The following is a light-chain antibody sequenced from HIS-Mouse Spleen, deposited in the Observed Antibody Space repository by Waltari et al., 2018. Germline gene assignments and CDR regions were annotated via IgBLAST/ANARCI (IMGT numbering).Light chain of an antibody. CDR3: YSTDSSGNHRV. V-gene: IGLV3-10*01. CDR2: EDS. Sequence: SYELTQPPSVSVSPGQTARITCVGAALPKKYAYWYQQKSGQAPVLVIYEDSKRPSGIPERFSGSSSGTMATLTISGAQVEDEADYYCYSTDSSGNHRVFGGGTKLTVL. CDR1: ALPKKY. J-gene: IGLJ2*01.